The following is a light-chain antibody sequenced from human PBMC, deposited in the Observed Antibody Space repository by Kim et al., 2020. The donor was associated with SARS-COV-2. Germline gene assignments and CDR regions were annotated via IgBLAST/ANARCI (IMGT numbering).Light chain of an antibody. CDR3: QQYNNWPPWT. J-gene: IGKJ1*01. Sequence: SPGERATRACRASHSVSSNLAWYQQKPGQAPRLLIYGASTRATGIPARFSGSGSGTEFTLTISSLQSEDFAVYYCQQYNNWPPWTFGQGTQVDLK. CDR1: HSVSSN. V-gene: IGKV3-15*01. CDR2: GAS.